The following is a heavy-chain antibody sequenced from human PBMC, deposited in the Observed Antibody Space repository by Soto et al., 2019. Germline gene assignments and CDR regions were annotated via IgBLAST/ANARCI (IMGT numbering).Heavy chain of an antibody. CDR1: GYSFTSYR. V-gene: IGHV5-51*01. Sequence: GESLKISCKGSGYSFTSYRIGWVRQMPGKGLEWMGIIYPGDSDTRYSPSFQGQVTISADKSISTAYLQWSSLKASDTAVYYCLRGIVVVPAAIRYYYYGMDVWGQGTTVTVSS. D-gene: IGHD2-2*02. CDR2: IYPGDSDT. J-gene: IGHJ6*02. CDR3: LRGIVVVPAAIRYYYYGMDV.